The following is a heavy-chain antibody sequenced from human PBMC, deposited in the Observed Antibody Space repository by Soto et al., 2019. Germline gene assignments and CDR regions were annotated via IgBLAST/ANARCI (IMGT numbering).Heavy chain of an antibody. D-gene: IGHD6-6*01. CDR2: INYSGST. CDR1: GGSFSGDY. J-gene: IGHJ4*02. Sequence: SETLSLTCAVYGGSFSGDYWSWSRHPPGKGLEWIGEINYSGSTNYNPSLKSRVTISVDTSKKQISLNLNSATAADTAVYYCARGVPGKGDSFDYWGQGTLVTVSS. V-gene: IGHV4-34*01. CDR3: ARGVPGKGDSFDY.